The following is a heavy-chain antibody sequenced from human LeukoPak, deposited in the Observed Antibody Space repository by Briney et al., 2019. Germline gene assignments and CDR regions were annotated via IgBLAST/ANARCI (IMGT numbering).Heavy chain of an antibody. CDR2: INPNSGGT. D-gene: IGHD1-1*01. CDR1: GYTFTGYY. Sequence: GASVKVSCTASGYTFTGYYMYWVRQAPGQGLEWMGWINPNSGGTNYAQKFQDRITMSRDTSISAAYMELSSLRSDDTAVYFCARAPGTLDIWGQGTVVTVSS. CDR3: ARAPGTLDI. J-gene: IGHJ3*02. V-gene: IGHV1-2*02.